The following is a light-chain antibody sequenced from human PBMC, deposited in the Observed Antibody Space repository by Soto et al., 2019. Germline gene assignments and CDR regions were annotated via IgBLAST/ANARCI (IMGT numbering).Light chain of an antibody. J-gene: IGKJ1*01. CDR3: LQYERSPRT. Sequence: LQEIQRSLALTPGKGGSSPCRASHSIRSNYVAWYQQKPGQGPRLLIYGASSRATGIPDRFSGSRSRQTIKLISLRMQPEHLAMYYCLQYERSPRTFGQGTKVDI. CDR1: HSIRSNY. CDR2: GAS. V-gene: IGKV3-20*01.